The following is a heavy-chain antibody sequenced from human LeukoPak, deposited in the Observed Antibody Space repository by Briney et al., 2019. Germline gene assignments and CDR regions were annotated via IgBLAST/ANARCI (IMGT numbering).Heavy chain of an antibody. D-gene: IGHD3-22*01. Sequence: GRSLRLSCAASGFTFSSYEMNWVRQAPGKGLEWVSYISSSGSTIYYADSVKGRFTISRDNAKNSLYLQMNSLRAEDTAVYYCARRPYYYDSLDYWGLDYWGQGTLVTVSS. J-gene: IGHJ4*02. CDR3: ARRPYYYDSLDYWGLDY. CDR1: GFTFSSYE. CDR2: ISSSGSTI. V-gene: IGHV3-48*03.